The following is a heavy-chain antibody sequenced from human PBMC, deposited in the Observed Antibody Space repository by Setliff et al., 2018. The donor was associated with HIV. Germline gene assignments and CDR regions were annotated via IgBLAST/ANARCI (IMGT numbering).Heavy chain of an antibody. V-gene: IGHV1-18*01. D-gene: IGHD3-22*01. CDR2: ISAYNGNT. CDR1: GYTFTSYG. J-gene: IGHJ4*02. Sequence: ASVKVSCKASGYTFTSYGISWVRQAPGQGLEWMGWISAYNGNTNYAQKLQGRVTMTTDTSTSTVYMELSSLRSEDTAVYYCARVEYYYDSSGYYYDYWGQGTLVTVSS. CDR3: ARVEYYYDSSGYYYDY.